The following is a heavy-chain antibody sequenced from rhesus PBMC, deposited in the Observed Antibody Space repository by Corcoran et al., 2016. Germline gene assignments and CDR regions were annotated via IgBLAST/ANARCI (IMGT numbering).Heavy chain of an antibody. CDR1: AGSISSNY. CDR3: ARHYYDRGYYVFGALDF. D-gene: IGHD3-28*01. V-gene: IGHV4-173*01. J-gene: IGHJ3*01. CDR2: ISGGVGIT. Sequence: QLQLQESGPGLVRPSETLSLTCAVSAGSISSNYWRWIRQPPGKGLEWIGRISGGVGITDYNPSLKSRVTISTDTSKNQVSRKLSSGTAADTAVDYCARHYYDRGYYVFGALDFWGQGLRVTVSS.